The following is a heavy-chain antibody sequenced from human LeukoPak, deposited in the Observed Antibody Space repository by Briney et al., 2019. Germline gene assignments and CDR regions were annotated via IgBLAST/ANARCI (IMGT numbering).Heavy chain of an antibody. CDR2: IKQDGSEK. V-gene: IGHV3-7*03. Sequence: GGSLRLSCTASGFSFSNYWMHWVRQAPGKGLEWVANIKQDGSEKNYVGSVKGRFTISRDNAKSSLFLQMNSLRGEDTAVYYCAGDTHSSSWYDHWGQGTLVTVSS. CDR3: AGDTHSSSWYDH. J-gene: IGHJ5*02. D-gene: IGHD6-13*01. CDR1: GFSFSNYW.